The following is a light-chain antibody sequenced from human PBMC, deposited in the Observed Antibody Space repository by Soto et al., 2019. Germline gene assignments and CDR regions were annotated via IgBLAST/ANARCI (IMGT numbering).Light chain of an antibody. J-gene: IGKJ5*01. CDR1: QSVSSSY. Sequence: EILLTQSPGTLSLSPGERSTLSCRASQSVSSSYLAWYQQKPGQAPRLLIYGASSRATGIPDRFSGSGSGTDFTLTISRMEPEAFAVYYCQQYGSSDPITFGQGTRLEIK. CDR3: QQYGSSDPIT. CDR2: GAS. V-gene: IGKV3-20*01.